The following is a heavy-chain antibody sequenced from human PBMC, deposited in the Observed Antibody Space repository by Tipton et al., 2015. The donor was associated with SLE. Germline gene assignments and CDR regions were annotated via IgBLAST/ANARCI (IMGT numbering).Heavy chain of an antibody. CDR1: GGFIGAHY. Sequence: TLSLTCTVSGGFIGAHYWTWIRQPPGKGLGWIGHIYYSVSTNYNPPLRSRVTISVDTSKNQFSLKVSSVTAADTAVYYCARASGTYNNIDWFDSWGQGTLVTVSS. V-gene: IGHV4-59*11. CDR2: IYYSVST. D-gene: IGHD3-10*01. J-gene: IGHJ5*01. CDR3: ARASGTYNNIDWFDS.